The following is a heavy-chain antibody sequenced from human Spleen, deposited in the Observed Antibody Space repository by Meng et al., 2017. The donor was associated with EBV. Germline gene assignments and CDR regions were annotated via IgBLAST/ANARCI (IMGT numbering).Heavy chain of an antibody. D-gene: IGHD1-1*01. CDR2: ISYDGSNK. Sequence: LVESGGGVVQPGRSLRLSCAASGFTFNSYAMHWVRQAPGKGLEWVAVISYDGSNKYYADSVKGRFTISRDNSKNTLYLQMNSLRAEDTAVYYCARDMNDAFDPWGQGTLVTVSS. CDR3: ARDMNDAFDP. CDR1: GFTFNSYA. V-gene: IGHV3-30-3*01. J-gene: IGHJ5*02.